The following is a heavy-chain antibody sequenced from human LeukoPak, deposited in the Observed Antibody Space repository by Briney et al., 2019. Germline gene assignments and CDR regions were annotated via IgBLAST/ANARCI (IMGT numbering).Heavy chain of an antibody. CDR1: GGTFSSYA. D-gene: IGHD2-8*01. CDR2: INAGNGNT. CDR3: ARASCTNGVCYTGPWFDP. V-gene: IGHV1-3*01. Sequence: ASVKVSCKASGGTFSSYAISWVRQAPGQGLEWMGWINAGNGNTKYSQKFQGRVTITRDTSASTAYMELSSLRSEDTAVYYCARASCTNGVCYTGPWFDPWGQGTLVTVSS. J-gene: IGHJ5*02.